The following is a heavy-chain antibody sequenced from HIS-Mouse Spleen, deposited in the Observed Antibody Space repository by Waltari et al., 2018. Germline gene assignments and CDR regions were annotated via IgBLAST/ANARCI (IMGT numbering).Heavy chain of an antibody. Sequence: EVQLVESGGGLVQPGGSLRLSCAASGFTFSSYSMNWVRQAPGKGLEWVSYISSSSSTIYYADSVKGRFPISRDNANNSLYLQMNSLRAEDTAVYYCARDRYDILTGYGYWGQGTLVTASS. CDR3: ARDRYDILTGYGY. D-gene: IGHD3-9*01. CDR1: GFTFSSYS. CDR2: ISSSSSTI. V-gene: IGHV3-48*01. J-gene: IGHJ4*02.